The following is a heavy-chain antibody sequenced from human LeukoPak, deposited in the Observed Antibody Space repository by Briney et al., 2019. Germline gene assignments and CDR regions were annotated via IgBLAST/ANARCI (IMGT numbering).Heavy chain of an antibody. Sequence: GASVKVSCKASGYTFTGYYIHWVQQAPGQGLEWMGWINPNSGGTNSAQKFQGRVTMTRDTSISTAYMELSRLQSDDTAVYYCGWSPNTFYLDYWGQGTLVTVSS. CDR2: INPNSGGT. V-gene: IGHV1-2*02. CDR3: GWSPNTFYLDY. CDR1: GYTFTGYY. D-gene: IGHD2-15*01. J-gene: IGHJ4*02.